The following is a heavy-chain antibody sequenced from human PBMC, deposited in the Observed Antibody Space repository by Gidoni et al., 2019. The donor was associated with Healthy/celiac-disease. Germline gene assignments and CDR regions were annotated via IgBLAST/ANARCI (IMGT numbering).Heavy chain of an antibody. Sequence: EVQLVESGGGLVLPGGSLRLYCAASGFTFSSFSMNLGRQAPGKGVEGVSYISNSSSTIYYEDSVKGRFTISRDNDKNSLYLQMNSLRDEDTAVYYCAREGVSYGDYDGYNWFDPWGQGTLVTVSS. D-gene: IGHD4-17*01. CDR3: AREGVSYGDYDGYNWFDP. V-gene: IGHV3-48*02. CDR1: GFTFSSFS. CDR2: ISNSSSTI. J-gene: IGHJ5*02.